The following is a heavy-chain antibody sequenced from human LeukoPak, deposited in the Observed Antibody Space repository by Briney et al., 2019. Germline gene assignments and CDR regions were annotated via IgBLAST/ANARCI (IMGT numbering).Heavy chain of an antibody. J-gene: IGHJ4*02. V-gene: IGHV3-7*01. Sequence: GGSLRLSCAASGFTFSSYWMSWVRQAPGKGLEWVANIKQDGSEKYYVDSVKGRFTISRDNAKNSLYLQMNSLRAEDTAVYYCARVSGSRRLYFDYWGQGTLVTVSS. CDR3: ARVSGSRRLYFDY. CDR2: IKQDGSEK. D-gene: IGHD1-26*01. CDR1: GFTFSSYW.